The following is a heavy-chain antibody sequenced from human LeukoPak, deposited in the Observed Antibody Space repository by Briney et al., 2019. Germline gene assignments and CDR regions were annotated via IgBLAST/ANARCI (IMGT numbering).Heavy chain of an antibody. J-gene: IGHJ3*02. CDR3: AKALAAPGAFDI. CDR1: GFTFDESA. Sequence: PGRSLRLSCAASGFTFDESAMHWVRQAPGKGLEWVSGIGWDSHSIIYADSVEGRFTISRDNAKNSLYLQMNSLRAEDTALYYCAKALAAPGAFDIWGQGTVVTVSS. D-gene: IGHD6-19*01. CDR2: IGWDSHSI. V-gene: IGHV3-9*01.